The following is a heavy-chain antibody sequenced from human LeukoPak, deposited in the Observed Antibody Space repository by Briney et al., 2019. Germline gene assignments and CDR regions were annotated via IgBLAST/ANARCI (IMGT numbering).Heavy chain of an antibody. V-gene: IGHV1-18*01. J-gene: IGHJ5*02. D-gene: IGHD3-22*01. CDR1: GYTFTSYG. CDR2: ISAYNGNT. Sequence: ASVKVSCKASGYTFTSYGISWVRQAPGQGLEWMGWISAYNGNTNYAQKLQGRVTMTTDTSTSTAYMELRSLRSDDTDVYYCARSPYCYDSSGYDNWFDPWGQGTLVTVSS. CDR3: ARSPYCYDSSGYDNWFDP.